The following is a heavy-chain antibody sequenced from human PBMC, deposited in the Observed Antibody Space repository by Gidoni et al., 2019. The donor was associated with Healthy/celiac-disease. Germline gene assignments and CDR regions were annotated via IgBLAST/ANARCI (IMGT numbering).Heavy chain of an antibody. J-gene: IGHJ4*02. V-gene: IGHV3-30*18. CDR1: GFTFSSYG. Sequence: QVQLVESGGGVVQPGRSLRLSCAASGFTFSSYGMHWVRQAPGKGLEWVAVISYDGSNKYYADSVKGRFTISRDNSKNTLYLQMNSLRAEDTAVYYCAKADLDTIFGVVTTTIDYWGQGTLVTVSS. D-gene: IGHD3-3*01. CDR3: AKADLDTIFGVVTTTIDY. CDR2: ISYDGSNK.